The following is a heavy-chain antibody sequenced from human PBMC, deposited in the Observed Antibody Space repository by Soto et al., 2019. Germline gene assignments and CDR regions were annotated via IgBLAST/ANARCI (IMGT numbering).Heavy chain of an antibody. V-gene: IGHV3-23*01. J-gene: IGHJ6*02. CDR1: GFTVNSHA. Sequence: GSLRLSCAASGFTVNSHAMSWVRQAPGKGLEWVASISGSGDGTYYGDSVKGRFTISRDSSSSTLYLQMNNLRGEDTAVYFCTKSRRGILMVYGFGGMDVWGQGTTVTVSS. D-gene: IGHD2-8*01. CDR2: ISGSGDGT. CDR3: TKSRRGILMVYGFGGMDV.